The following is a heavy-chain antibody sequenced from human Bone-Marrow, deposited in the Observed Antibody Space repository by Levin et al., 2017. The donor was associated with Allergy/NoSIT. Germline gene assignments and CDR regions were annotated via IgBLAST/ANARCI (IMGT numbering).Heavy chain of an antibody. CDR3: ARAIREEQLVHIGYYFDY. Sequence: ASVKVSCKASGYTFTNYDINWVRQASGQGLEWMGWMNPNSGNTGYAQRFQGRVTMTRNTSLTTAYMELSSLESEDTAVYFCARAIREEQLVHIGYYFDYWGQGTLVTVSS. CDR1: GYTFTNYD. V-gene: IGHV1-8*02. CDR2: MNPNSGNT. D-gene: IGHD1-1*01. J-gene: IGHJ4*02.